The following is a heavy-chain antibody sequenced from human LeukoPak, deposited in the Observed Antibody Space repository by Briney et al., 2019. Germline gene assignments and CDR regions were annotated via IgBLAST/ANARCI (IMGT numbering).Heavy chain of an antibody. CDR3: ARDPYSSHEGSWFDP. CDR1: GASISSYY. D-gene: IGHD6-13*01. J-gene: IGHJ5*02. Sequence: SETLSLTCTVSGASISSYYWSWIRQPAGKGLEWIGRIYTNGNTNYNPSLKSRVTMSVDTSKNRFSLSLTSVTAADTAVYYCARDPYSSHEGSWFDPWGQGTLVTVSS. CDR2: IYTNGNT. V-gene: IGHV4-4*07.